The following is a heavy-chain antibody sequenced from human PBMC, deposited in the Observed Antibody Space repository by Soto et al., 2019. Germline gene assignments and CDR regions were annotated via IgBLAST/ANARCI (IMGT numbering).Heavy chain of an antibody. J-gene: IGHJ6*02. CDR2: ISGSGGST. V-gene: IGHV3-23*01. Sequence: GGSLRLSCAASGFTFSSYAMSWVRQAPGKGLEWVSAISGSGGSTYYADSVKGRFTISRDNSKNTLYLQMNSLRAEDTAVYYCAKDGMAGAARYYYYGMDVWGQGTTVTVSS. CDR3: AKDGMAGAARYYYYGMDV. D-gene: IGHD6-19*01. CDR1: GFTFSSYA.